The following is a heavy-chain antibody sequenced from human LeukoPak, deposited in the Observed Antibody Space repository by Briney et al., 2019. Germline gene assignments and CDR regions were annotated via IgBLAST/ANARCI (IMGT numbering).Heavy chain of an antibody. V-gene: IGHV3-30*03. CDR3: ARGLDGYNYLDY. Sequence: GGSLRLSCAASGFTFSSYGMHWVRQAPGKGLEWVAVISYDGSNKYYADSVKSRFTISRDNSKSTLYLQMTRMRAEDTAVYYCARGLDGYNYLDYWGQGTLVTVPS. CDR2: ISYDGSNK. J-gene: IGHJ4*02. CDR1: GFTFSSYG. D-gene: IGHD5-24*01.